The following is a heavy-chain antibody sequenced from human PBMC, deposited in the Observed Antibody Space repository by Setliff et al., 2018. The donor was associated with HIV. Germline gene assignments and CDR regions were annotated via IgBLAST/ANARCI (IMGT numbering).Heavy chain of an antibody. V-gene: IGHV4-39*01. CDR2: VYYSGST. CDR1: GGSIRSSSYY. D-gene: IGHD5-12*01. Sequence: PSETLSLTCTVSGGSIRSSSYYWGWIRQPPGKGPEWIGSVYYSGSTYYNPSLESRVTISADMSKNQFSLKLSSVTAADTAVYYCARRHNDYSLYYFDSWGQGTLVTVSS. J-gene: IGHJ4*02. CDR3: ARRHNDYSLYYFDS.